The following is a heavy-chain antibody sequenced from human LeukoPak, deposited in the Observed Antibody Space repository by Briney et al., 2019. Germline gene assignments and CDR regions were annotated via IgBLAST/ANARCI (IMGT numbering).Heavy chain of an antibody. V-gene: IGHV3-49*04. CDR2: IRSKAYGGTT. Sequence: GGSLRLSCTASGFTFGDYAMSWVRQAPGKGLEWVGFIRSKAYGGTTEYAASVKGRFTISRDDSKSIAYLQMNSLKTEDTAVYYCTRDILTGYYGYYYYYMDVWGKGTTVTISS. D-gene: IGHD3-9*01. CDR1: GFTFGDYA. CDR3: TRDILTGYYGYYYYYMDV. J-gene: IGHJ6*03.